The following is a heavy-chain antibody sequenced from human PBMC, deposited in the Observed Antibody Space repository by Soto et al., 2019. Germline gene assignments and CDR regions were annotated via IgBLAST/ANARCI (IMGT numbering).Heavy chain of an antibody. CDR3: AGADIAAPGHCCYRMVV. CDR1: GGTFSSYA. D-gene: IGHD2-15*01. CDR2: SIPIFGTA. V-gene: IGHV1-69*12. J-gene: IGHJ6*02. Sequence: QVQLVQSGAEVKKPGSSVKVSCKASGGTFSSYAISWVRQAPGQGLEWMGGSIPIFGTANYAQKFQGRVMITEADYTSTVYLELTSLRDEVTAVHYCAGADIAAPGHCCYRMVVWG.